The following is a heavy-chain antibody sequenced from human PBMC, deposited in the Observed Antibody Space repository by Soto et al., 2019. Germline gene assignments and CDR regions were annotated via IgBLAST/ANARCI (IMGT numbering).Heavy chain of an antibody. CDR1: GGTFSSDG. J-gene: IGHJ5*02. CDR3: ARRDYSHNWFDP. Sequence: QVRLVQSGAEVRKPGSSAKVSCKASGGTFSSDGITWLRQAPGQGLEWMGGIIPMFGSPHYSENFEGRIKISADESTSTVYMEVRSLESEDTAVYYCARRDYSHNWFDPWGQGTQVTVSS. D-gene: IGHD3-22*01. V-gene: IGHV1-69*01. CDR2: IIPMFGSP.